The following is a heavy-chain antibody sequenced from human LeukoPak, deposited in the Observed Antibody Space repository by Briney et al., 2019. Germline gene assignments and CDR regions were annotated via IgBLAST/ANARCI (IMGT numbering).Heavy chain of an antibody. CDR1: GYTFTSYG. V-gene: IGHV1-18*01. CDR2: INAYNGNT. J-gene: IGHJ4*02. CDR3: ARDWYYYYDSSGLDY. Sequence: ASVKVSCKASGYTFTSYGISWVRQAPGQGLEWMGWINAYNGNTNYAQRLQGRVTMTTDTSTSTAYMELRSLRSDDTAVYYCARDWYYYYDSSGLDYWGQGTLVTVSS. D-gene: IGHD3-22*01.